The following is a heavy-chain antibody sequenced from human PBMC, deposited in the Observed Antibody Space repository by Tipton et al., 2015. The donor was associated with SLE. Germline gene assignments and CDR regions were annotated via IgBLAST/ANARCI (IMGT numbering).Heavy chain of an antibody. CDR1: GGSISSGDYY. CDR2: IYYSGST. CDR3: AREWGITIFGVSLIDP. D-gene: IGHD3-3*01. J-gene: IGHJ5*02. Sequence: LRISCTVSGGSISSGDYYWSWIRQPPGKGLEWIGYIYYSGSTYYNPSLKSRVTISVDTSKNQFSLKLSSVTAADTAVYYCAREWGITIFGVSLIDPWGQGTLVTVSS. V-gene: IGHV4-30-4*01.